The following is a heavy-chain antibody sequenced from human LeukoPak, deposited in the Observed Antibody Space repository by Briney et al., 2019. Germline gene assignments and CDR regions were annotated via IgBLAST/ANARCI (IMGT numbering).Heavy chain of an antibody. Sequence: GGSLRLSCAASGFTLGAHWMTWVRPPRGEGREWVAYIKHEGGERFHLPSVKGRFTISRDNARDSVFLQMNDLRAEDTGFYYRARDCGSESWFGWVGHFDFWGQGTLVAVSS. J-gene: IGHJ4*02. CDR3: ARDCGSESWFGWVGHFDF. D-gene: IGHD3-10*01. V-gene: IGHV3-7*01. CDR2: IKHEGGER. CDR1: GFTLGAHW.